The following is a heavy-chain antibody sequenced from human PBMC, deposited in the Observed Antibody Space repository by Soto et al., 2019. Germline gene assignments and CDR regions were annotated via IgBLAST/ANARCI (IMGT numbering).Heavy chain of an antibody. D-gene: IGHD2-15*01. CDR2: INPNSGGT. CDR3: ASYPNCSGGSCYPYYYYGMDV. CDR1: GYTFTGYY. Sequence: ASVKVSCKASGYTFTGYYMHWVRQAPGQGLERMGWINPNSGGTNYAQKFQGRVTMTRDTSISTAYMELSRLRSDDTAVYYCASYPNCSGGSCYPYYYYGMDVWGQGTTVTVSS. V-gene: IGHV1-2*02. J-gene: IGHJ6*02.